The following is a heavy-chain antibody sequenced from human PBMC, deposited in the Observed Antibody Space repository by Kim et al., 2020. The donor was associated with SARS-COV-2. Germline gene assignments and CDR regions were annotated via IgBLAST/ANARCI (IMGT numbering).Heavy chain of an antibody. Sequence: AQKFQGRVTMTEDTSTDTAYMELSSLRSEDTAVYYCATFVGATFSYYFDYWGQGTLVTVSS. J-gene: IGHJ4*02. CDR3: ATFVGATFSYYFDY. V-gene: IGHV1-24*01. D-gene: IGHD1-26*01.